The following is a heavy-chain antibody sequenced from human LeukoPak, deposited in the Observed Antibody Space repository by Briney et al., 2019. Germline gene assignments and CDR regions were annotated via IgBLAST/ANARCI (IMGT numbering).Heavy chain of an antibody. J-gene: IGHJ4*02. CDR3: ARDSREGYSYGSYFDY. Sequence: PGGSLRLSCAVSGFIFSDYGFHWVRPAPGKGLEWVAVTRFDGSIKQYADSVKGRFTISRDNSKNTLYLLMNSLRAEDTAVYYCARDSREGYSYGSYFDYWGQGTLVTVSS. CDR1: GFIFSDYG. V-gene: IGHV3-30*02. CDR2: TRFDGSIK. D-gene: IGHD5-18*01.